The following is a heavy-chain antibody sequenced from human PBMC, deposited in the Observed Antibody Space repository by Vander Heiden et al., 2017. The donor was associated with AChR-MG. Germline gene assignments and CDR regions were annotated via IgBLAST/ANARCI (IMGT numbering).Heavy chain of an antibody. J-gene: IGHJ4*02. CDR2: IRSKTNTYAT. Sequence: EVQLVESGGDLVQPGGSLRLSCAASGFPFSDSAIHWVRQASGKGLEWVGRIRSKTNTYATAYGASVSGRCTISRDDSKNTAYLQMNSLKTEDTAVYYCVGITDTGILTEWGQGTLVTVSS. CDR1: GFPFSDSA. V-gene: IGHV3-73*02. D-gene: IGHD2-21*02. CDR3: VGITDTGILTE.